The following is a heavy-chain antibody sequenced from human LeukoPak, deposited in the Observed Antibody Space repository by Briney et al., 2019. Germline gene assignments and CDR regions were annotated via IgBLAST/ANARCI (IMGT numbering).Heavy chain of an antibody. CDR2: ISYDGSNK. J-gene: IGHJ4*02. CDR1: GFTFSSYG. V-gene: IGHV3-30*18. Sequence: GGSLRLSCAASGFTFSSYGMHWVRQAPGKGLEWVAVISYDGSNKYYADSVKGRFTISRDNSKNTLYLQMNSLRAEDTAVYYCAKEGGYWGQGILVTVSS. D-gene: IGHD2-15*01. CDR3: AKEGGY.